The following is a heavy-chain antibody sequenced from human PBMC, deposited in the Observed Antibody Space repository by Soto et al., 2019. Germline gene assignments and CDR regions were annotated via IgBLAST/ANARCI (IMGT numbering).Heavy chain of an antibody. D-gene: IGHD2-15*01. J-gene: IGHJ1*01. Sequence: QVQLVQSGAEVKKPGSSVKVSCKASGGTFSSYTISWVRQAPGQWLEWMGRIIPILGIANYAQKFQGRVTLTEDKSTSTAYMELSSLRSEDTAVYYCARVEEGCSGGSRYPSGGVGQHWGKGTVVTVAS. CDR1: GGTFSSYT. CDR2: IIPILGIA. V-gene: IGHV1-69*02. CDR3: ARVEEGCSGGSRYPSGGVGQH.